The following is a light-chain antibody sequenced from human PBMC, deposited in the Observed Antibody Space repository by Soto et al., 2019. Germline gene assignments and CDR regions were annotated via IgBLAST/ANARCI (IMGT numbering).Light chain of an antibody. CDR1: SSDVGGYDY. J-gene: IGLJ1*01. V-gene: IGLV2-8*01. CDR3: FSFTTTSTNV. CDR2: EVT. Sequence: ALTQPPSASGSPGQSVTISCTGTSSDVGGYDYVSWYQQYPGKTPKLMIFEVTKRPSGVPDRFSGSKSGNTASLTVSGLQVEDEAEYFCFSFTTTSTNVFGTGTKVTVL.